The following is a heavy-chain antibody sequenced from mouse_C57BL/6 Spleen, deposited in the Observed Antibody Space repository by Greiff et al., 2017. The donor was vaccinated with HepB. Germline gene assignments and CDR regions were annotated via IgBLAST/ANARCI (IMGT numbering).Heavy chain of an antibody. CDR1: GYTFTSYW. Sequence: VQLQQSGTVLARPGASVKMSCKTSGYTFTSYWMHWVKQRPGQGLEWIGAIYPGNSDTSYNQKFKGKAKLTAVTSASTAYMELSSLTNEDSAVYYCTRWITTVVASYYFDYWGQGTTLTVSS. D-gene: IGHD1-1*01. CDR3: TRWITTVVASYYFDY. J-gene: IGHJ2*01. CDR2: IYPGNSDT. V-gene: IGHV1-5*01.